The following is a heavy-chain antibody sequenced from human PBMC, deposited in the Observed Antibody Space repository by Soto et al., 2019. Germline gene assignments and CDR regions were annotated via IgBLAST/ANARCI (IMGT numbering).Heavy chain of an antibody. Sequence: EVQLVESGGGLVQPGRSLRLSCAASGFTFDDYARHWVRQAPGKGLEWVSGISWNSGSIGYADSVKGRFTISRDNAKNSLYLQMNSLRAEDTALYYCAKETVTGRNYYYGMDVWGQGTTFTVSS. J-gene: IGHJ6*02. CDR1: GFTFDDYA. CDR2: ISWNSGSI. CDR3: AKETVTGRNYYYGMDV. V-gene: IGHV3-9*01. D-gene: IGHD1-20*01.